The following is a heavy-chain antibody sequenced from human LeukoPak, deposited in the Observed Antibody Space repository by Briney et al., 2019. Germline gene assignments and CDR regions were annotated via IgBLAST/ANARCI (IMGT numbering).Heavy chain of an antibody. D-gene: IGHD3-3*01. CDR2: ISSNGGST. V-gene: IGHV3-64*01. J-gene: IGHJ6*03. CDR3: ARSPRAIFGVVMLPNYYYYYMDV. Sequence: PGGSLRLSCAASGFTFSTYPMHWVRQAPGKGLEYVSAISSNGGSTFYANSVKGRFTISRDNSKNTLYLQMGSLRTEDMAVYYCARSPRAIFGVVMLPNYYYYYMDVWGKGTTVTVSS. CDR1: GFTFSTYP.